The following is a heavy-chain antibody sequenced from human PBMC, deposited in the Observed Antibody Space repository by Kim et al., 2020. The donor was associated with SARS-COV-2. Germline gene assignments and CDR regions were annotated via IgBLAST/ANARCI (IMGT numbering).Heavy chain of an antibody. D-gene: IGHD3-10*01. CDR1: GGSISTCRDY. CDR3: WGRIVRGVFMVYLYY. CDR2: IYYIGSS. V-gene: IGHV4-39*03. Sequence: SETLSLTCTVSGGSISTCRDYWGWIRQPPGKGLEWSGSIYYIGSSYYNPSLKNRVTISGDTSKNQFSLKLSSVNAADTVAYYGWGRIVRGVFMVYLYYWG. J-gene: IGHJ4*01.